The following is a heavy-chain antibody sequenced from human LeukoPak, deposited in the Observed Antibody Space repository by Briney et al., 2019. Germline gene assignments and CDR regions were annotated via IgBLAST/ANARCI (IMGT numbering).Heavy chain of an antibody. D-gene: IGHD5-18*01. CDR3: ARSIQLWLKNWFDP. CDR2: INHSGST. Sequence: ETLSLTCXVYGGSXSGYYWRWIRQPPGKGLEWIGEINHSGSTNYNPSLKRRVTISVDTSKTQFSLKLSSVTAADTAVYYCARSIQLWLKNWFDPCRQGTLVTVSS. J-gene: IGHJ5*02. CDR1: GGSXSGYY. V-gene: IGHV4-34*01.